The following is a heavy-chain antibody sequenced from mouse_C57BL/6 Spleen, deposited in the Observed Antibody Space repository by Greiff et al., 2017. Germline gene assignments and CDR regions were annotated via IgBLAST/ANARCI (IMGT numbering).Heavy chain of an antibody. Sequence: EVKLMESGAELVRPGASVKLSCTASGFNFKDDYMHWVKQRPEQGLEWIGWIDPENGDTEYASKFPGQATITADTSSNTAYLQLSSLTSEDTAVYYCTKHYYGSSYYFDYWGQGTTLTVSS. CDR2: IDPENGDT. CDR1: GFNFKDDY. D-gene: IGHD1-1*01. J-gene: IGHJ2*01. V-gene: IGHV14-4*01. CDR3: TKHYYGSSYYFDY.